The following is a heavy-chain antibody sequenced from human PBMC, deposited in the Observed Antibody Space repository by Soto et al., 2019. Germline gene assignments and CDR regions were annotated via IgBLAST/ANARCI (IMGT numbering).Heavy chain of an antibody. CDR2: IYYSGST. J-gene: IGHJ6*02. CDR1: GGSISSGGYY. V-gene: IGHV4-31*03. Sequence: SETLSLTCTVSGGSISSGGYYWSWIRQHPGKGLEWIGYIYYSGSTYYNPSLKSRVTISVDTSKNQFSLKLSSVTAADTAVYYCARDRTVTNLHYYYYGMDVWGQGTTVTVSS. CDR3: ARDRTVTNLHYYYYGMDV. D-gene: IGHD4-17*01.